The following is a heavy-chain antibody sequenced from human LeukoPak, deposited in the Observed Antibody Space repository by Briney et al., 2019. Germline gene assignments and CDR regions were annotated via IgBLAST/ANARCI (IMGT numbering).Heavy chain of an antibody. Sequence: SETLSLTCAVYGGSFSGYYWSWIRQPPGKGLEWIGEINHSGSTNYNPSLKSRVTISVDTSKNQFSLQLNSVTPEDTAVYYCAMVVAGTDWFDPWGQGTLVTVSS. CDR1: GGSFSGYY. V-gene: IGHV4-34*01. J-gene: IGHJ5*02. CDR2: INHSGST. CDR3: AMVVAGTDWFDP. D-gene: IGHD6-19*01.